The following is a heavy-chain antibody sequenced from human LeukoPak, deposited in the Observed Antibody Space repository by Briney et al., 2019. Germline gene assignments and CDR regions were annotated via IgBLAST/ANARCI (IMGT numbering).Heavy chain of an antibody. CDR3: ARVGATRSDAFDI. CDR2: IYYSGST. D-gene: IGHD1-26*01. Sequence: PSETLSLTCTVSGGSLSSYYWSWVRQPPGKGLEGIGYIYYSGSTNYNPSLKSRVTISVDTSKIQFSLKLSSVTAADTAVYYCARVGATRSDAFDIWGQGTMVTVSS. CDR1: GGSLSSYY. V-gene: IGHV4-59*01. J-gene: IGHJ3*02.